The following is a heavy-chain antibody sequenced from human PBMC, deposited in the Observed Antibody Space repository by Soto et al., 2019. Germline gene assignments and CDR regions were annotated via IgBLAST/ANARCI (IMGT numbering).Heavy chain of an antibody. CDR2: IYYSGST. J-gene: IGHJ6*02. CDR3: ARGGTGYYSYYYYGMDV. V-gene: IGHV4-30-2*03. D-gene: IGHD3-9*01. CDR1: RGSISSGGYS. Sequence: SETLSVTCAVSRGSISSGGYSWSWIRQPPGKRLEWIGSIYYSGSTYYNPSLKSRVTISVDTSKNQFSLKLSSVTAADTAVYYCARGGTGYYSYYYYGMDVWGQGTTVTVSS.